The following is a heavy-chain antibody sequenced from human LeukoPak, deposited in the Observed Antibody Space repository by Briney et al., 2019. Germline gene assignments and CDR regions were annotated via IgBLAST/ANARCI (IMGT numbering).Heavy chain of an antibody. J-gene: IGHJ4*02. D-gene: IGHD4-17*01. CDR3: ARGNYGYFDS. CDR2: INHSGST. Sequence: SETLSLTCAVYGGSFSGYHWSWIRQPPGKGLEWIGEINHSGSTNYNPSLKSRVTISVDTSKNQFSLKLSSVTAADTAVYFCARGNYGYFDSWGQGTLVTVSS. V-gene: IGHV4-34*01. CDR1: GGSFSGYH.